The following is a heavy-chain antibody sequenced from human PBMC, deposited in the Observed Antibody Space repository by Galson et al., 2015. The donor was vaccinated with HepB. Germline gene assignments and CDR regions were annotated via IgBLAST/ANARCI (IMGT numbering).Heavy chain of an antibody. CDR3: ARELGDGGHRVRYYYGMDV. CDR1: GGTFSSYT. J-gene: IGHJ6*02. Sequence: SVKVSCKASGGTFSSYTISWVRQAPGQGLEWMGRIIPILGIANYAQKFQGRVTITADKSTSTAYMELSSLRSEDTAVYYCARELGDGGHRVRYYYGMDVWGQGTTVTVSS. V-gene: IGHV1-69*04. CDR2: IIPILGIA. D-gene: IGHD4-23*01.